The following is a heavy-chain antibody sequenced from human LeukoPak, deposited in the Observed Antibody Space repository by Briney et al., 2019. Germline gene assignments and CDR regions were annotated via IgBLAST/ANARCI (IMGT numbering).Heavy chain of an antibody. CDR2: INSDGSST. J-gene: IGHJ4*02. Sequence: GGSLRLSCAASGFTFSSYWMHWVRQAPGKGLVWVSRINSDGSSTSYADSVKGRFTISRDNAKNTLYLQMNSLRAEDTAVYYCAKTLTPVVAAAYFDYWGQGTLVTVSS. D-gene: IGHD2-15*01. V-gene: IGHV3-74*01. CDR1: GFTFSSYW. CDR3: AKTLTPVVAAAYFDY.